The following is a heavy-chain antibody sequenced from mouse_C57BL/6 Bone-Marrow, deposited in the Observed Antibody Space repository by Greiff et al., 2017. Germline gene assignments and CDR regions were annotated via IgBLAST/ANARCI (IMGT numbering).Heavy chain of an antibody. CDR1: GYSFTGYY. J-gene: IGHJ4*01. CDR2: INPSTGGT. V-gene: IGHV1-42*01. Sequence: VQLQPSGPELVKPGASVKISCKASGYSFTGYYMNWVKQSPEKSLEWIGEINPSTGGTTYNQKFKAKATLTVDKSSSTAYMQLKSLTSEDSAVYYCAAIYYGNYGGAMDYWGQGTSVTVSS. CDR3: AAIYYGNYGGAMDY. D-gene: IGHD2-1*01.